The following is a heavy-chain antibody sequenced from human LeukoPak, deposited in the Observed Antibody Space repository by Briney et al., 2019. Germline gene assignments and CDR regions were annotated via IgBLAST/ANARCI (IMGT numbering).Heavy chain of an antibody. CDR3: ARDSGYCSGGSCYAFDY. V-gene: IGHV3-48*03. D-gene: IGHD2-15*01. CDR1: GFTFSSYE. Sequence: PGGSLRLSCAASGFTFSSYEMNWVCQAPGKGLEWVSYISSSGSTIYYADSVKGRFTISRDNAKNSLYLQMNSLRAEDTAVYYCARDSGYCSGGSCYAFDYWGQGTLVTVSS. CDR2: ISSSGSTI. J-gene: IGHJ4*02.